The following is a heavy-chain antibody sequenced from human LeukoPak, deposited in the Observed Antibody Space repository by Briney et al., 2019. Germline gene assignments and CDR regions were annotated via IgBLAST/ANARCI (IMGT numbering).Heavy chain of an antibody. V-gene: IGHV3-23*01. Sequence: PGGSLRLSCAASGFRFSSFGMHWVRQAPGKGLEWVSAIGASGSDTYYADSVKGRLTISRDNSETTLYLQMSSLRAEDTAVYYCAREHYYTSGSYRGLDYWGQGTLVTVSS. D-gene: IGHD3-10*01. CDR1: GFRFSSFG. J-gene: IGHJ4*02. CDR3: AREHYYTSGSYRGLDY. CDR2: IGASGSDT.